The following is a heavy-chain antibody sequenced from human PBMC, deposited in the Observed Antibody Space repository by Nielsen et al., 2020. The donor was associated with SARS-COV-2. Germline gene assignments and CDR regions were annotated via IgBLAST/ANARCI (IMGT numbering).Heavy chain of an antibody. D-gene: IGHD3-22*01. J-gene: IGHJ4*02. V-gene: IGHV3-23*01. Sequence: GGSLRLSCAASGFTFSDYAMAWVRQAPGKGLEWVSVIKTNGGITYYADSVKGRCTIARDNARDTLSLQMNSLSVEDTAMYYCVRVRDDGHYYDTGPFDYWGQGALVTVSS. CDR3: VRVRDDGHYYDTGPFDY. CDR2: IKTNGGIT. CDR1: GFTFSDYA.